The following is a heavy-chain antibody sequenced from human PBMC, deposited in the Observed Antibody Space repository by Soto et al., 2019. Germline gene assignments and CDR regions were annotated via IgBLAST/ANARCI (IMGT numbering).Heavy chain of an antibody. CDR2: FDPEDGET. CDR3: ATDLFSTIFGVVIKLGAFDI. Sequence: ASVKVSCKVSGYTLTELSMHWVRQAPGKGLEWMGGFDPEDGETIYAQKFQGRVTMTEDTSTDTAYMELSSLRSEDTAVYYCATDLFSTIFGVVIKLGAFDIWGQGTMVTVSS. CDR1: GYTLTELS. J-gene: IGHJ3*02. D-gene: IGHD3-3*01. V-gene: IGHV1-24*01.